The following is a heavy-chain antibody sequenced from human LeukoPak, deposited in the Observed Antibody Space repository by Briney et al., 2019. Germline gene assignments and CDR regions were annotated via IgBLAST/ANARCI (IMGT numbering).Heavy chain of an antibody. J-gene: IGHJ4*02. CDR2: INAGNGNT. V-gene: IGHV1-3*01. Sequence: ASVKVSCKASGYTFTSYAMHWVRQAPGPRLEWMGWINAGNGNTKYSQKFQGRVTITRDTSASTAYMELSSLRSEDTAVYYCARGSRLFHYWGQGTLVTVSS. D-gene: IGHD3-22*01. CDR1: GYTFTSYA. CDR3: ARGSRLFHY.